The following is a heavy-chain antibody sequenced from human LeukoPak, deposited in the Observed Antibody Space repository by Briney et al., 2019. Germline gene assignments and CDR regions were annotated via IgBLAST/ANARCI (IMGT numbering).Heavy chain of an antibody. J-gene: IGHJ4*02. Sequence: GGSLRLSCAASGFTFSSYWMSWVRQAPGKGLEWVANIKQDGSEKYYVDSVKGRFTISRDNAKNSLYLQMNSLRAEDTALYYCAKDLGDGYNFLSFDYWGQGTLVTVSS. D-gene: IGHD5-24*01. CDR2: IKQDGSEK. CDR1: GFTFSSYW. CDR3: AKDLGDGYNFLSFDY. V-gene: IGHV3-7*03.